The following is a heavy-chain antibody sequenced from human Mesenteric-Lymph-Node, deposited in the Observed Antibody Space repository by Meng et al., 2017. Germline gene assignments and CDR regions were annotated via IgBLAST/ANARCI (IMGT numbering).Heavy chain of an antibody. Sequence: GGSLRLSCAASGFTFDDYAMHWVRQAPGKGLEWVSGISWNSGSIGYADSVKGRFTISRDNAKNSLYLQMNSLRAEDTALYYCAKDMGWLSGSYLGFDYWGQGTLVTVSS. D-gene: IGHD1-26*01. CDR1: GFTFDDYA. CDR2: ISWNSGSI. V-gene: IGHV3-9*01. J-gene: IGHJ4*02. CDR3: AKDMGWLSGSYLGFDY.